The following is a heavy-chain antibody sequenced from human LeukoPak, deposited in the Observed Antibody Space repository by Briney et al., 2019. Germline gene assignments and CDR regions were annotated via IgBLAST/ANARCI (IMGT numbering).Heavy chain of an antibody. V-gene: IGHV4-4*07. Sequence: SETLSLTCTVSGGSIRSYYWSWIRQPAGKGLEWIGRIYTSGSTNYNPSLKSRVTMSVDTSKNQFSLKLSSVTAADTAVYYCARDRSGYDYWYFDYWGQGTLVTVSS. CDR3: ARDRSGYDYWYFDY. CDR1: GGSIRSYY. D-gene: IGHD5-12*01. CDR2: IYTSGST. J-gene: IGHJ4*02.